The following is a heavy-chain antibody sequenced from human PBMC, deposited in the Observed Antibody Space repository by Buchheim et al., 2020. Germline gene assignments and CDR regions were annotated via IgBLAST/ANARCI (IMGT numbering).Heavy chain of an antibody. CDR1: GFTFSSYA. Sequence: QVQLVESGGGVVQPGRSLRLSCAASGFTFSSYAMHWVRQAPGKGLEWVAVISYDGSNKYYADSVKGRFTISRDNSKNTLYLQMNSLRAEDTAVYHCARVTDFDFWSGRLDYWGQGTL. CDR3: ARVTDFDFWSGRLDY. D-gene: IGHD3-3*01. CDR2: ISYDGSNK. J-gene: IGHJ4*02. V-gene: IGHV3-30-3*01.